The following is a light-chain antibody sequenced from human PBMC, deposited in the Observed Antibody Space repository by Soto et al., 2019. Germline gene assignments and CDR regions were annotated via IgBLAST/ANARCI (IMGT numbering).Light chain of an antibody. J-gene: IGKJ4*01. V-gene: IGKV1-5*03. Sequence: DIQMTQSPSTLSASVGDRVTITCRAIHSLSDGLAWYQQKPGTAPKLLIYRASSLEDVVPSRFSVFEPGKEFNLTISSLQPGDFAPYYCQQYSDYPLPLGGGTKVEIK. CDR3: QQYSDYPLP. CDR1: HSLSDG. CDR2: RAS.